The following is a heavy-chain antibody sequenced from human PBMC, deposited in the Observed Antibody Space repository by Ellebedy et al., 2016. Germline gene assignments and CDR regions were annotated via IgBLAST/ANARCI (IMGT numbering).Heavy chain of an antibody. CDR3: TRGYRRGENAFDI. Sequence: GGSLRLSXTASGFTFGDYTMSWFRQAPGKGLEWVGFIRSKAYGGTTEYAASVKGRFTISRGDSKSIAYLQMNSLKTEDTAVYYCTRGYRRGENAFDIWGQGTMVTVSS. CDR2: IRSKAYGGTT. CDR1: GFTFGDYT. V-gene: IGHV3-49*03. D-gene: IGHD3-10*01. J-gene: IGHJ3*02.